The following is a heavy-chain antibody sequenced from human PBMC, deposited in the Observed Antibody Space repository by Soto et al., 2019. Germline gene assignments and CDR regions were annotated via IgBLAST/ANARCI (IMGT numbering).Heavy chain of an antibody. CDR2: INPNSGGT. J-gene: IGHJ6*02. CDR1: GYTFTGYY. Sequence: ASVKVSCKASGYTFTGYYMHWVRQAPGQGLEWMGWINPNSGGTNYAQKFQGRVTMTRDTSISTAYMELSRLRSDDTAVYYCARWTHVTIFAVVLHGMDVWGQGTTVTVSS. CDR3: ARWTHVTIFAVVLHGMDV. V-gene: IGHV1-2*02. D-gene: IGHD3-3*01.